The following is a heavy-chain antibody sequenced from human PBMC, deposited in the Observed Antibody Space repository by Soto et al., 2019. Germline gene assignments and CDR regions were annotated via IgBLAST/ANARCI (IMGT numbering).Heavy chain of an antibody. V-gene: IGHV3-21*01. D-gene: IGHD3-22*01. CDR1: GFTFSSYS. Sequence: GGSLRLSCAASGFTFSSYSMNWVRQAPGKGLEWVSSISSSSSYIYYADSVKGRFTISRDNAKNSLYLQMNSLRAEDTAVYYCARGDYYDSSGPFSDAFDIWGQGTPVTVSS. J-gene: IGHJ4*02. CDR3: ARGDYYDSSGPFSDAFDI. CDR2: ISSSSSYI.